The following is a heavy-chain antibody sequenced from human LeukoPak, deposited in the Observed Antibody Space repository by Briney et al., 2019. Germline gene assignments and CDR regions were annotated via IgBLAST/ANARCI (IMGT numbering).Heavy chain of an antibody. J-gene: IGHJ5*02. CDR3: ARVANPITMVRGVNWFDP. CDR2: INPNSGGT. V-gene: IGHV1-2*02. D-gene: IGHD3-10*01. Sequence: ASVKVSCKPSGYTFTGYYMHWVRQAPGQGLEWMGWINPNSGGTNYAQKFQGRVTMTRDTSISTAYMELSRLRSDDTAVYYCARVANPITMVRGVNWFDPWGQGTLVTVSS. CDR1: GYTFTGYY.